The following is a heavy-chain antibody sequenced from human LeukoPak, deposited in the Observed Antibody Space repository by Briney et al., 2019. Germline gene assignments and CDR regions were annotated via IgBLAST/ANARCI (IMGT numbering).Heavy chain of an antibody. Sequence: GGSLRLSCAASGFTFSSYSMNWVRQAPGKGLEWVSYISSSSSTIYYADSVKGRFTISRDNAKNSLYLQMNSLRDEDTAVYYCATAYCGGDCFYGSDYWGQGTLVTVSS. CDR1: GFTFSSYS. J-gene: IGHJ4*02. D-gene: IGHD2-21*02. V-gene: IGHV3-48*02. CDR3: ATAYCGGDCFYGSDY. CDR2: ISSSSSTI.